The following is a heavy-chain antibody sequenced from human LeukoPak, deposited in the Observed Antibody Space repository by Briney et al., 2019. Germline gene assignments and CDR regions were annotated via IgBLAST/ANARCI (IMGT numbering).Heavy chain of an antibody. CDR3: ARASYYYDTSGLGALDI. Sequence: QSGGSLRLSCAASGFTFDDHAMYWVRQAPGKGLEWVSGINWDGSKIGYADAVKGRFTISRDRATKSLYLQMSSLRTEDTALYYCARASYYYDTSGLGALDIWGQGTLVTVSS. D-gene: IGHD3-22*01. CDR1: GFTFDDHA. J-gene: IGHJ3*02. V-gene: IGHV3-9*01. CDR2: INWDGSKI.